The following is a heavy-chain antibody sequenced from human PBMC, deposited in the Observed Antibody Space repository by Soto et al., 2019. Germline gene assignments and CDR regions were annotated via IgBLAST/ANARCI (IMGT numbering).Heavy chain of an antibody. V-gene: IGHV3-30-3*01. CDR1: GFPFSSSA. J-gene: IGHJ4*02. CDR3: ARARYCSSTSCYLLFEGDLDY. CDR2: ISYDGSNK. Sequence: LSCAASGFPFSSSAMHWVREAPGKGLEWVAVISYDGSNKYYADSVKGRFTISRDNSKNTLYLQMNSLRAEDTAVYYCARARYCSSTSCYLLFEGDLDYWGQGTLVTVSS. D-gene: IGHD2-2*01.